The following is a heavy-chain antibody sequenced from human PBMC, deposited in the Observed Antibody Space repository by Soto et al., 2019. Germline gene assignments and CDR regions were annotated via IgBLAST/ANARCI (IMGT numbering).Heavy chain of an antibody. J-gene: IGHJ6*02. V-gene: IGHV4-34*01. CDR3: ARSSRAYYYYGMDV. CDR2: INHSGST. Sequence: QVQLQQWGAGLLKPSETLSLTCAVYGGSFSGYYWSWIRQPPGKGLEWIGEINHSGSTNYNPSLKGRVTISVDTSKNQFSLKLSSVTAADTAVYYCARSSRAYYYYGMDVWGQGTTVTVSS. CDR1: GGSFSGYY.